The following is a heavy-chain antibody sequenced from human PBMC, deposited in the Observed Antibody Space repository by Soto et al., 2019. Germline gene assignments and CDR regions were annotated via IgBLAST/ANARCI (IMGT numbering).Heavy chain of an antibody. V-gene: IGHV3-30-3*01. J-gene: IGHJ4*02. CDR3: ARDRVYYYDNSGYYNFDY. CDR1: GFTFSNYA. Sequence: ESVGGVVQPGRSQRVSCAASGFTFSNYAMHWVRQAPGKGLEWVAVVSYDGSKQFYADSVEGRFTISRDSSKSTLYLHMDNLRDEDTAVYYCARDRVYYYDNSGYYNFDYWGQGTLVTVSS. CDR2: VSYDGSKQ. D-gene: IGHD3-22*01.